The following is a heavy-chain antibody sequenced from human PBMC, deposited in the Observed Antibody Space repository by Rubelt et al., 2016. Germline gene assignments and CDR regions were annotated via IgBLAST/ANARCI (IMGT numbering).Heavy chain of an antibody. J-gene: IGHJ4*02. CDR1: GFTFSSYA. V-gene: IGHV3-23*04. Sequence: EVQLVESGGGLVQPGGSLRLSCAASGFTFSSYAMTWVRQAPGKGLEWVSSISVSGDSTYYADSVKGRLTNSRDNSKNTLYLQMNSLRAEDTAGDDCAKDFLCDYWGQGALVTVSS. CDR3: AKDFLCDY. CDR2: ISVSGDST.